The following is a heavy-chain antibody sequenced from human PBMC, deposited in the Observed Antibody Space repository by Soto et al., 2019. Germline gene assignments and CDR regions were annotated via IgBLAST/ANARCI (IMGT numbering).Heavy chain of an antibody. Sequence: QVQLQESGPGLVKPSQTLSLTCTVSGGSISSGGYYWSWIRQHPGKGLEWIGYTYYSGSTYYNPSLKSRVTISVDTSKNQFSLKLSSVTAADTAVYYCARNNYDILTGYWSYFDYWGQGTLVTVSS. V-gene: IGHV4-31*03. CDR2: TYYSGST. CDR1: GGSISSGGYY. CDR3: ARNNYDILTGYWSYFDY. J-gene: IGHJ4*02. D-gene: IGHD3-9*01.